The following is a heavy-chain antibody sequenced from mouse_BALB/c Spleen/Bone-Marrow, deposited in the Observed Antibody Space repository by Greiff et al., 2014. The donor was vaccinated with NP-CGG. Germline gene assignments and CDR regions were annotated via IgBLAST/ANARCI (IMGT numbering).Heavy chain of an antibody. CDR1: GYTFTTYT. V-gene: IGHV1-4*01. D-gene: IGHD2-1*01. CDR2: INPSSGYT. Sequence: LQESGAELARPGASVKMSCRASGYTFTTYTMHWVKQRPGQGLEWIGYINPSSGYTYYNQKFKDKATLTADKSSSAAYLQLSSLTSEDSAVYYCARVYGNYDAMDDWGQGTSVTVSS. J-gene: IGHJ4*01. CDR3: ARVYGNYDAMDD.